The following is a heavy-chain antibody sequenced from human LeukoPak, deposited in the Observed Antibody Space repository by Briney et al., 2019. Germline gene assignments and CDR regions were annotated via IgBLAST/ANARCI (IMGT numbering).Heavy chain of an antibody. CDR2: IIPILGIA. Sequence: ASVKFSCKASGGTFSSYAISWVRQAPGQGLEWMGRIIPILGIANYAQKFQGRVTITADKSTSTAYMELSSLRSEDTAVYYCARSPYSSGWGVDYWGQGTLVTVSS. CDR3: ARSPYSSGWGVDY. V-gene: IGHV1-69*04. CDR1: GGTFSSYA. D-gene: IGHD6-19*01. J-gene: IGHJ4*02.